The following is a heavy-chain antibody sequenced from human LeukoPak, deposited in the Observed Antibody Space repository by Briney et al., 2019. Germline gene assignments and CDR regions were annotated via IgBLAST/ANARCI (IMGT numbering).Heavy chain of an antibody. Sequence: ASVKVSCKASGYTFNSYYMHWVRQAPGQGLEWMGIINPSSGSTSYAQNFQGRVTMTRDTSTSTVYMELSSLRSEDTAVYYCARAPRGYFDLWGRGTLVTVSS. CDR2: INPSSGST. CDR1: GYTFNSYY. V-gene: IGHV1-46*02. J-gene: IGHJ2*01. CDR3: ARAPRGYFDL.